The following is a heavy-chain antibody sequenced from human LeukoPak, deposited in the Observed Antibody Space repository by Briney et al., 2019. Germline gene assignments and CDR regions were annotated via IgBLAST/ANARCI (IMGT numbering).Heavy chain of an antibody. D-gene: IGHD3-3*01. CDR2: IYYSGST. CDR3: ARFLEWSRFDP. Sequence: SETLSLTCTVSGGSISSYYWSWIRRPPGKGLEWIGYIYYSGSTNYNPSLKSRVTISVDTSKNQFSLKLSSVTAADTAVYYCARFLEWSRFDPWGQGTLVTVSS. CDR1: GGSISSYY. J-gene: IGHJ5*02. V-gene: IGHV4-59*08.